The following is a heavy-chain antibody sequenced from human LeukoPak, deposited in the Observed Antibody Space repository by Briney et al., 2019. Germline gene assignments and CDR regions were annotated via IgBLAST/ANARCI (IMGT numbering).Heavy chain of an antibody. CDR1: GFTFDDYG. Sequence: GGSLRLSCAASGFTFDDYGMSWVRQAPGKGLEWVSGINWNGGSTGYADSVKGRFTISRDNAKNSLYLQMNSLRAEDTASYYCARVPGRGYSMYYFDYWGQGTLVTVSS. V-gene: IGHV3-20*04. D-gene: IGHD5-18*01. CDR2: INWNGGST. CDR3: ARVPGRGYSMYYFDY. J-gene: IGHJ4*02.